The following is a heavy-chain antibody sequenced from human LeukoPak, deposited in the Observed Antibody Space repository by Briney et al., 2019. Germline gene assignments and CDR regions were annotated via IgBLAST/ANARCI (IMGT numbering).Heavy chain of an antibody. D-gene: IGHD4-23*01. V-gene: IGHV3-43*01. Sequence: GGSLRLSCAASGFTFDDYTMHWVRKAPGKGLEWVSLISWDGGSTYYADSVKGRFTISRDNSKNSLYLQMNSLRTEDTALYYCAKDSELRWYRGWFDPWGQGTLVTVSS. CDR2: ISWDGGST. CDR1: GFTFDDYT. J-gene: IGHJ5*02. CDR3: AKDSELRWYRGWFDP.